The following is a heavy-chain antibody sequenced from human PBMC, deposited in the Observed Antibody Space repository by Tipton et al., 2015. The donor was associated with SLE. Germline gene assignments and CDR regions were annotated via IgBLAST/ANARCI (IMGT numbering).Heavy chain of an antibody. Sequence: TLSLTCTVSGGSISSHYCSWIRQPPGKGLEWIGYIYYSGSTNYNPSLKSRVTISVDTSKNQFSLKLSSVTAADTAVYYCALGGTTVSYYYGMDVWGQGTTVTVSS. CDR2: IYYSGST. D-gene: IGHD4-17*01. CDR3: ALGGTTVSYYYGMDV. CDR1: GGSISSHY. V-gene: IGHV4-59*11. J-gene: IGHJ6*02.